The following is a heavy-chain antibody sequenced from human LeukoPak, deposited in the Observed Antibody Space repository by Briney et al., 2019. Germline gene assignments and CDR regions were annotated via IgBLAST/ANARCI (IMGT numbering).Heavy chain of an antibody. J-gene: IGHJ5*02. CDR2: IYPGDSDT. CDR1: GYSFTSYW. Sequence: GESLKISCKGSGYSFTSYWIGWVRQMPGKGLEWMGIIYPGDSDTRYSPSFQGQVTISADKSISTAYLQWSSLKASDTAMYYCARAYGSGSYYIRHFDPWGQGTLVTVSS. CDR3: ARAYGSGSYYIRHFDP. D-gene: IGHD3-10*01. V-gene: IGHV5-51*01.